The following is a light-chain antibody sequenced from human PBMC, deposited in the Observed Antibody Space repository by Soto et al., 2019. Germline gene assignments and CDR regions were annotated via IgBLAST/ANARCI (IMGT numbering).Light chain of an antibody. J-gene: IGLJ2*01. CDR1: SRDVGAYNL. CDR3: SSFSSRNTLV. CDR2: EVR. V-gene: IGLV2-14*01. Sequence: QSALTQPDSVSGSPGQSITISCSGTSRDVGAYNLVSWYQQRPGKAPKLLIYEVRNRPSGLSYRFSGSKSGNTASLTISSLLPEDEADYFCSSFSSRNTLVFGGGTKVTVL.